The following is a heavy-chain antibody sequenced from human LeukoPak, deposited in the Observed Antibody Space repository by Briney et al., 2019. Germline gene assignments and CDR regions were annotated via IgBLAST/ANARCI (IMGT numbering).Heavy chain of an antibody. Sequence: PGGSLRLSCAASGFTFSTYPMGWVRQAPGKGLEWVSSVYGGSGDTYYIDSVKGRFTISRDNSKSTLYLQMNSLRGDDTAVYYCAKYGVVARPHYFDYWGQGTLVTVSS. CDR2: VYGGSGDT. CDR3: AKYGVVARPHYFDY. CDR1: GFTFSTYP. J-gene: IGHJ4*02. V-gene: IGHV3-23*01. D-gene: IGHD3-22*01.